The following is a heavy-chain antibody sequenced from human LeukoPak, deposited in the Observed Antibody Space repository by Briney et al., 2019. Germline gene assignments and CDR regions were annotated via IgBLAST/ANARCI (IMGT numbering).Heavy chain of an antibody. V-gene: IGHV1-69*04. CDR3: AGFHYEEFDP. D-gene: IGHD4-17*01. Sequence: ASVKVSCKAPGGTFSSYAISWVRQAPGQGLEWMGRIIPILGIANYAQKFQGRVTITADKSTSTAYMELSSLRSEDTAVYYCAGFHYEEFDPWGQGTLVTVSS. CDR2: IIPILGIA. CDR1: GGTFSSYA. J-gene: IGHJ5*02.